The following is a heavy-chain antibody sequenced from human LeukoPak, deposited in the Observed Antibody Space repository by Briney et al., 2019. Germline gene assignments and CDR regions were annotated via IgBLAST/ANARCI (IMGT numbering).Heavy chain of an antibody. V-gene: IGHV1-2*04. D-gene: IGHD3-10*01. J-gene: IGHJ4*02. CDR1: GYTFTGYY. CDR2: INPNSGGT. CDR3: ARGFGTGSYYNGTVERVFDY. Sequence: ASVKVSCKASGYTFTGYYMHWVRQAPGQGLEWMGWINPNSGGTNYAQKFQGWVTMTRDTSISTAYMELSRLRSDDTAVYYCARGFGTGSYYNGTVERVFDYWGQGTLVSVSS.